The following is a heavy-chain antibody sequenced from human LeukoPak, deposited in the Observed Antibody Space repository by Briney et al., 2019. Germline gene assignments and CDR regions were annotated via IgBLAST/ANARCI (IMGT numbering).Heavy chain of an antibody. D-gene: IGHD3-10*01. Sequence: PSETLSLTCTVSGGSISSGSYYWSWIRQPAGKGLEWIGRIYTSGSTNYNPSLKSRVTISVDTSKNQFSLKLSSVTAADTAVYYCARTMVRGVPNNWFDPWGQGTLVTVSS. CDR1: GGSISSGSYY. CDR2: IYTSGST. CDR3: ARTMVRGVPNNWFDP. V-gene: IGHV4-61*02. J-gene: IGHJ5*02.